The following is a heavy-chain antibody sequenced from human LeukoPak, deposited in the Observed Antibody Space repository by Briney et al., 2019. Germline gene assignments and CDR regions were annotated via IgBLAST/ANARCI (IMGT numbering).Heavy chain of an antibody. V-gene: IGHV3-30-3*01. CDR3: ARGRGSGDY. J-gene: IGHJ4*02. CDR1: GFTFSSYA. D-gene: IGHD3-10*01. Sequence: PGRSLRLSCAASGFTFSSYAMHWVRQAPGKGLEWVSLISFDAINKYYADSVKGRFTISRDNSKNTLYLQMNSLRAEDTAVYYCARGRGSGDYWGQGTLVTVSS. CDR2: ISFDAINK.